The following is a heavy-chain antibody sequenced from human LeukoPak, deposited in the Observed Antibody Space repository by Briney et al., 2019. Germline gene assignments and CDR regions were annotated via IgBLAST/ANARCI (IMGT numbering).Heavy chain of an antibody. CDR2: IYYSGST. J-gene: IGHJ4*02. CDR1: GGSISSGDYY. V-gene: IGHV4-30-4*08. D-gene: IGHD6-13*01. CDR3: ARVGSSWSYYFDY. Sequence: NSSETLSLTCTVSGGSISSGDYYWSWIRQPPGKGLEWIGYIYYSGSTYYNPSLKSRDTISVDTSKNQFSLKLSSVTAADTAVYYCARVGSSWSYYFDYWGQGTLVTVSS.